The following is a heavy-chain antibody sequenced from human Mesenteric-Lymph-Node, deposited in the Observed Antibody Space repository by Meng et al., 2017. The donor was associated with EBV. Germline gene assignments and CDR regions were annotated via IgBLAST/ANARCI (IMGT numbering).Heavy chain of an antibody. V-gene: IGHV4-34*01. CDR1: GGSFSGYY. D-gene: IGHD3-10*01. CDR3: ARGYGSGHL. Sequence: QGQLQQWGDGLLKPSETLSLTVAVYGGSFSGYYWSWIRQPPGKGLEWIGEINHSGSTNYNPSLKSRVTISVDTSKNQFSLKLSSVTAADTAVYYCARGYGSGHLWGQGTLVTVSS. J-gene: IGHJ4*02. CDR2: INHSGST.